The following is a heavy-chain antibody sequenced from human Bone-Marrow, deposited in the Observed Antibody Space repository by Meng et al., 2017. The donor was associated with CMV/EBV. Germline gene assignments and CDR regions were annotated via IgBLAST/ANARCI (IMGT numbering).Heavy chain of an antibody. Sequence: CTVSVDSISNYYWTWIRQPPGKGLEWIGYIYFTGHTNYNPSLKSRLTMSIDTSKNQFSLKLNSVTAADTAVYHCARGEVIRGYYFDYWGQGALVTVSS. J-gene: IGHJ4*02. CDR2: IYFTGHT. CDR3: ARGEVIRGYYFDY. CDR1: VDSISNYY. D-gene: IGHD3-16*01. V-gene: IGHV4-59*01.